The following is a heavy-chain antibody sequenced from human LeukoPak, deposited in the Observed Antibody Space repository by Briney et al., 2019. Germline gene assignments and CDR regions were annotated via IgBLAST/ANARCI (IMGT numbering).Heavy chain of an antibody. D-gene: IGHD2-2*01. CDR2: INPNSGGT. CDR3: ARVRCSTTSCYNWFDP. J-gene: IGHJ5*02. Sequence: ASVKVSCKASGYTFTGCYMHWVRQAPGQGLEWMGWINPNSGGTNYAQKFQGRVTMTRDTSISTAYMELSRLRSDDTAVYYCARVRCSTTSCYNWFDPWGQGTLVTVSS. V-gene: IGHV1-2*02. CDR1: GYTFTGCY.